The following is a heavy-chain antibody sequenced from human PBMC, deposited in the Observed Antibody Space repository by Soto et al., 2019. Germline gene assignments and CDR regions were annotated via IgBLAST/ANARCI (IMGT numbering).Heavy chain of an antibody. V-gene: IGHV1-3*01. CDR1: GYPFSGSV. D-gene: IGHD4-17*01. CDR2: INADNGNT. J-gene: IGHJ4*02. CDR3: ATEIDATTVTSLDD. Sequence: AXVKVCCTPSGYPFSGSVMPWVRQAPGQRLEWMGWINADNGNTKYSQKFQDRVTLTRDTSASTAYMELSSLRSEDTTVYYCATEIDATTVTSLDDWGQGTLVTVSS.